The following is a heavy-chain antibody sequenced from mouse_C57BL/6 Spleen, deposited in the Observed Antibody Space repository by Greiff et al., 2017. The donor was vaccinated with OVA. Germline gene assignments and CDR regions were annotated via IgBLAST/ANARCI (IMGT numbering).Heavy chain of an antibody. CDR2: IYPGDGDT. V-gene: IGHV1-82*01. CDR1: GYAFSSYW. J-gene: IGHJ3*01. D-gene: IGHD2-12*01. CDR3: ARGSYYSHSFAY. Sequence: QVQLQQSGPELVKPGASVKISCKASGYAFSSYWMNWVKQRPGKGLEWIGRIYPGDGDTNYNGKFKGKATLTADKSSSTAYMKLSSLTSEDSAVYFCARGSYYSHSFAYWGQGTLVTVSA.